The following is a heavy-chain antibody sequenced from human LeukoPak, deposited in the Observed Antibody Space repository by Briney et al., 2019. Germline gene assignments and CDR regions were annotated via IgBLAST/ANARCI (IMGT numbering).Heavy chain of an antibody. CDR3: ARVNDYDIFPGHVVCDY. CDR2: ISSSGSTI. V-gene: IGHV3-11*04. Sequence: PGGSLRLSCAASGFTFSDYYMSWIRQAPGKGLEWVSYISSSGSTIYYADSVKGRFTISRDNAKNSLYLQMNSLRAEDTAVYYCARVNDYDIFPGHVVCDYWGQGTLVTVSS. D-gene: IGHD3-9*01. J-gene: IGHJ4*02. CDR1: GFTFSDYY.